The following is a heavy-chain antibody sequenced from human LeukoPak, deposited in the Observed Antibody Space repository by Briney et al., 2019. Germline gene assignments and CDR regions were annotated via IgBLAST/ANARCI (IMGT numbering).Heavy chain of an antibody. V-gene: IGHV3-21*04. J-gene: IGHJ3*02. Sequence: SGGSLRLSCAASGFTFSGYSMNWVRQAPGKGLEWVSSISSSSSYIYYADSVKGRFTISRDNAKNSLYLQMNSLRAEDTAVYYCASLGAFDIWGQGTMVTVSS. CDR2: ISSSSSYI. CDR1: GFTFSGYS. CDR3: ASLGAFDI.